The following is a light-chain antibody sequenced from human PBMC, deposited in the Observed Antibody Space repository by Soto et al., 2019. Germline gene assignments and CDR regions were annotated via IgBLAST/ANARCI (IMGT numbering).Light chain of an antibody. J-gene: IGKJ2*01. Sequence: EIVLTQSPDTLSLSPGERAALSCRASQNVRDSFLAWYQQKPGQSPRLLIYAATSRATGVPERFSGSGSETDFTLTIYRLEPEDFAVYYCQQYGSSPYTFGQRTKLEIK. CDR1: QNVRDSF. CDR3: QQYGSSPYT. CDR2: AAT. V-gene: IGKV3-20*01.